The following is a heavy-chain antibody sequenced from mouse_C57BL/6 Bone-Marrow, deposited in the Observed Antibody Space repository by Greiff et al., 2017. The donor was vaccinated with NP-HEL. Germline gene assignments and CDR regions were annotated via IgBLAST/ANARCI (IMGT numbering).Heavy chain of an antibody. Sequence: VKVVESGPGLVAPSQSLSITCTVSGFSLTSYAISWVRQPPGKGLEWLGVIWTGGGTNYNSALKSRLSISKDNSKSQVFLKMNSLQTDDTARYYCARNYYGSSYVYFDVWGTGTTVTVSS. D-gene: IGHD1-1*01. CDR2: IWTGGGT. J-gene: IGHJ1*03. CDR1: GFSLTSYA. V-gene: IGHV2-9-1*01. CDR3: ARNYYGSSYVYFDV.